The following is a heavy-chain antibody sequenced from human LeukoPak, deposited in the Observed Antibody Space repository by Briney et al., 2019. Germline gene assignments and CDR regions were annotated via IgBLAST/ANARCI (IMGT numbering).Heavy chain of an antibody. CDR3: ARVFSGSYLNYHHFDY. CDR1: GFTFSSYS. V-gene: IGHV3-21*01. CDR2: ISTSSSYI. D-gene: IGHD1-26*01. J-gene: IGHJ4*02. Sequence: PGGSLRLSCIVSGFTFSSYSMNWVRQAPGKGLEWVSSISTSSSYIYYADSVKGRFTVSRDNARNSLYLQMNSLRAEDTAVYYCARVFSGSYLNYHHFDYWGQGTLVTVSS.